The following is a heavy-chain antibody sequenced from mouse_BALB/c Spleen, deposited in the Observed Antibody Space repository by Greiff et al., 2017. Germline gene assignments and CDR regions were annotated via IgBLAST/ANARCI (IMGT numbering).Heavy chain of an antibody. V-gene: IGHV2-6-7*01. CDR2: IWGDGST. CDR3: ARVSVEGEFAY. D-gene: IGHD1-1*01. Sequence: QVQLQQSGPGLVAPSQSLSITCTVSGFSLTGYGVNWVRQPPGKGLEWLGMIWGDGSTDYNSALKSRLSISKDNSKSQVFLNMYSLQTDDTARYYCARVSVEGEFAYWGQGTLVTVSA. CDR1: GFSLTGYG. J-gene: IGHJ3*01.